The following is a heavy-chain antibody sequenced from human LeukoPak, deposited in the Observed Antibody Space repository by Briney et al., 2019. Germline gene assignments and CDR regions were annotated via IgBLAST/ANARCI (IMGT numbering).Heavy chain of an antibody. Sequence: TPSETLSLTCAVYGGSFSGYYWSWIRQPPGKGLEWIGEINHSGSTNYNPSLKRRVTISVDTSKNQFSLKLSSVTAADTAVYYCARGPVYCSGGSCYSRGHFFDYWGQGTLVTVSS. D-gene: IGHD2-15*01. J-gene: IGHJ4*02. CDR3: ARGPVYCSGGSCYSRGHFFDY. CDR1: GGSFSGYY. V-gene: IGHV4-34*01. CDR2: INHSGST.